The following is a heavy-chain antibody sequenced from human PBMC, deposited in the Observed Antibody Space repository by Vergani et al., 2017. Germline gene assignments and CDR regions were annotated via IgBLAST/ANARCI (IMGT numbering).Heavy chain of an antibody. Sequence: QVQLQQWGAGLLKPSETLSLTCTVSGGSISSSSYYWGWIRQPXGKGLEWIGSIYYSGSTYYNPSLKSRVTISVDTSKNQFSLKLSSVTSADTAVYYCAREKYYDYVWGGYRPPPDYWGRGTLVTVSS. J-gene: IGHJ4*02. V-gene: IGHV4-39*07. CDR3: AREKYYDYVWGGYRPPPDY. CDR2: IYYSGST. D-gene: IGHD3-16*02. CDR1: GGSISSSSYY.